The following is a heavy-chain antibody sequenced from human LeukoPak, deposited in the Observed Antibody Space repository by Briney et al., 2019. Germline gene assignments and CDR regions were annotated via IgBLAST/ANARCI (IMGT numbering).Heavy chain of an antibody. CDR1: GYTFTSYD. J-gene: IGHJ3*02. CDR3: ARSMVTVTSDAFDI. CDR2: ISTFNGNT. D-gene: IGHD2-21*02. V-gene: IGHV1-18*01. Sequence: GASVKVSCKASGYTFTSYDISWVRQAPGQGLEWMGWISTFNGNTKYAQRLQGRVTMTTDTSTTTAYMELRNLRSDDTAVYSCARSMVTVTSDAFDIWGQGTMVIVSS.